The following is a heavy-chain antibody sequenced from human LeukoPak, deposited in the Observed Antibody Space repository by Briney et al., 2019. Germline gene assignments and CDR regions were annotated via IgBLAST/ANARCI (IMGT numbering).Heavy chain of an antibody. J-gene: IGHJ6*02. Sequence: GGSLRLSCAASGFTVSSNYMSWVRQAPGKGLEWFSAISGSGGSTYYADSVKGRFTISRDNSKNTLFLQMNSLRVEDTAVYYCAKDRLVLRYFDWPYAMDVWGQGTTVIVSS. CDR3: AKDRLVLRYFDWPYAMDV. CDR2: ISGSGGST. CDR1: GFTVSSNY. D-gene: IGHD3-9*01. V-gene: IGHV3-23*01.